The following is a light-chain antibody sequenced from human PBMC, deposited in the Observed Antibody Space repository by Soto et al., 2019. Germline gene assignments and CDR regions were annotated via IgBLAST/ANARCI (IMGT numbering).Light chain of an antibody. J-gene: IGKJ5*01. V-gene: IGKV3-15*01. CDR3: QQYNSRPPPVT. CDR2: GAS. CDR1: QSVSTN. Sequence: ELVMTQSPATLSVSPGERATLSCRASQSVSTNLAWYQQKPGQAPRLLIYGASTRAHGNPGRFSGSGSGTEFTLTISSLQSEDFAVYYCQQYNSRPPPVTFGQGPRLDMK.